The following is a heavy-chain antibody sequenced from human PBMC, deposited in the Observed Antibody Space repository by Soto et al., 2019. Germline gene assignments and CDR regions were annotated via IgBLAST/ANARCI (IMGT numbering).Heavy chain of an antibody. CDR2: VIPIFQTA. J-gene: IGHJ4*02. Sequence: QVQLVQSGAEVKKPGSSVKVSCKASGGTFSSYAFTWMRQAPGQGLEWMGGVIPIFQTADYAQNFQGRVTITADKSTSTAYMELSSLRSEDTAVYYCARGGGGSYPFYFDFWGQGTLVTV. CDR3: ARGGGGSYPFYFDF. CDR1: GGTFSSYA. D-gene: IGHD2-21*01. V-gene: IGHV1-69*06.